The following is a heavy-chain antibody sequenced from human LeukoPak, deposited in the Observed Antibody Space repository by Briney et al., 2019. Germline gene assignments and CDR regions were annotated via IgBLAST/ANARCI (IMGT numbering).Heavy chain of an antibody. CDR1: GFTFSSYW. D-gene: IGHD2-15*01. Sequence: GGSLRLSCAASGFTFSSYWMSWVRQAPGKGLEWVANIKQDGSEKYYVDSVKGRFTISRDNAKNSLYLQMNSLRVEDTAVYYCARDLFGCSGGSCATYFDYWGQGTLVTVSS. J-gene: IGHJ4*02. V-gene: IGHV3-7*01. CDR2: IKQDGSEK. CDR3: ARDLFGCSGGSCATYFDY.